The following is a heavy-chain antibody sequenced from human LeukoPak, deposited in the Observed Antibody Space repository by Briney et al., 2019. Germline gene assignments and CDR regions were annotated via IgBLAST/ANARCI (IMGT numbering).Heavy chain of an antibody. CDR2: IYSGGTT. CDR1: GFTVSGNH. Sequence: GGSLRLSCAASGFTVSGNHMSWVRQAPGKGLEWVTIIYSGGTTYYADSVKGRFTISRDDSKNTLYLQMNSLRAEDTALYYCARGGGVVRAVIDYWGQGTLVTVSS. D-gene: IGHD3-10*01. J-gene: IGHJ4*02. V-gene: IGHV3-66*01. CDR3: ARGGGVVRAVIDY.